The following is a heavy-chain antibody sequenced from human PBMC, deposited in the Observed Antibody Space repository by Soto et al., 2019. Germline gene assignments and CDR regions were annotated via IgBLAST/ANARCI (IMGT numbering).Heavy chain of an antibody. J-gene: IGHJ4*02. CDR1: GFTFSSYA. CDR2: ISYDGSNK. D-gene: IGHD1-26*01. CDR3: ARDDGVGATFDY. Sequence: GGSLRLSCAASGFTFSSYAMHWVRQAPGKGLEWVAVISYDGSNKYYADSVKGRFTISRDNSKNTLYLQMNSLRAGDTAVYYCARDDGVGATFDYWGQGTLVTVSS. V-gene: IGHV3-30-3*01.